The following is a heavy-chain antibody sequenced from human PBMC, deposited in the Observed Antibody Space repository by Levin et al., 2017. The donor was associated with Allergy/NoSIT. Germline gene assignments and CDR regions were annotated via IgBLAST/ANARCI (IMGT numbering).Heavy chain of an antibody. Sequence: SQTLSLTCTVSGGSVSSGSYYWRWIRQPPGKGLEWIGYIYYSGSTNYNPSLKSRVTISVDTSKNQFSLKLSSVTAADTAVYYCARDRTIASTGIAAAGTDYYFDYWGQGTLVTVSS. D-gene: IGHD6-13*01. CDR1: GGSVSSGSYY. CDR2: IYYSGST. J-gene: IGHJ4*02. V-gene: IGHV4-61*01. CDR3: ARDRTIASTGIAAAGTDYYFDY.